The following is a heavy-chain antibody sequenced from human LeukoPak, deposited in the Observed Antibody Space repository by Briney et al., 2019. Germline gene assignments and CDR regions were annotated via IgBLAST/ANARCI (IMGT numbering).Heavy chain of an antibody. V-gene: IGHV4-39*07. D-gene: IGHD5-24*01. CDR1: GGSISSSYYY. J-gene: IGHJ2*01. Sequence: RSSETLSLTCTVSGGSISSSYYYWGWIRQPPGKGLEWIGSIYYSGSTYYNPSLKSRVTISVDTSKNQFSLKLRSVTAADTAVYYCARGLVEMATRYFDLWGRGTLVTVSS. CDR3: ARGLVEMATRYFDL. CDR2: IYYSGST.